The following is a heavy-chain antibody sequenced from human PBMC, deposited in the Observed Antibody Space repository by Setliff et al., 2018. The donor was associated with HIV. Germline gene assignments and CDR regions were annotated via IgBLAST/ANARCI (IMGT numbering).Heavy chain of an antibody. J-gene: IGHJ4*02. D-gene: IGHD3-3*01. Sequence: PGGSLRLSCAASGFTFSSNAMHWVRQAPGKGLEWVAVIAYDGSNKYYADSVKGRFTISRDNSKNMMNLQMNSLRAEDTAVYYCARVRLYNTALDYWGQGTLVTVSS. CDR3: ARVRLYNTALDY. V-gene: IGHV3-30*04. CDR2: IAYDGSNK. CDR1: GFTFSSNA.